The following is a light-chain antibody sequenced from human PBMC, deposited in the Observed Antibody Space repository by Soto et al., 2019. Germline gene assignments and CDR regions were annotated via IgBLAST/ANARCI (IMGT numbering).Light chain of an antibody. Sequence: QSVLTQPASVSGSPGQSITISCTGTISDVGSFNLVSWYQHHPGKIPRLIIYEGSMLPSGVSDRFSASKSGNAASLTISGLQAEDEADYYCCSYATESSYVFGTGTKVTVL. V-gene: IGLV2-23*01. CDR3: CSYATESSYV. CDR2: EGS. CDR1: ISDVGSFNL. J-gene: IGLJ1*01.